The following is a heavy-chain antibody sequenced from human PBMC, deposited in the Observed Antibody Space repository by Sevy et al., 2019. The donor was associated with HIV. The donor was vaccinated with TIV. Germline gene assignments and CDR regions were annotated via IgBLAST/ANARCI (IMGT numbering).Heavy chain of an antibody. J-gene: IGHJ4*02. D-gene: IGHD6-13*01. CDR1: GFTFSSYA. CDR3: AKGSQSSSWYPYYFDY. CDR2: ISYDGSNK. V-gene: IGHV3-30-3*01. Sequence: GGSLRLSCAASGFTFSSYAMHWVRQAPGKGLEWVAVISYDGSNKYYADFVKGRFTISRDNSKNTLYLQMNRLRAEDTAVYYCAKGSQSSSWYPYYFDYWGQGTLVTVSS.